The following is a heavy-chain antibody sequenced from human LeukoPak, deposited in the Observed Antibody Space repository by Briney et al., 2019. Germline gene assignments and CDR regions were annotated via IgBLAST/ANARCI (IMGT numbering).Heavy chain of an antibody. D-gene: IGHD5-12*01. J-gene: IGHJ4*02. CDR3: ARDYSGYDGFDY. V-gene: IGHV1-18*01. CDR1: GYTFTSYG. CDR2: ISVYNVNT. Sequence: ASVKVSCKASGYTFTSYGISWVRQAPGQGLEWLGWISVYNVNTNYAQKLQGRGTMTTDTSTSTVYMELRSLRSDDTAVYYCARDYSGYDGFDYWGQGTLVTVSS.